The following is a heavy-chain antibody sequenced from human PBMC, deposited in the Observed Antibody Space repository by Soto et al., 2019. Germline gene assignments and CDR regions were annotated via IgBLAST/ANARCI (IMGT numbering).Heavy chain of an antibody. D-gene: IGHD6-19*01. V-gene: IGHV4-39*01. CDR2: FYYSGST. J-gene: IGHJ4*02. CDR1: GGSVSSSNYY. CDR3: ARRGIAVALYS. Sequence: LQLQESGPGLVKPSETLSLSCTVSGGSVSSSNYYWGWIRQPPGKGLEWIGSFYYSGSTYYNPSLTSRGTISVDTSKNQFSLKLSSVTAADTAVYYCARRGIAVALYSWGQGTLVTVSS.